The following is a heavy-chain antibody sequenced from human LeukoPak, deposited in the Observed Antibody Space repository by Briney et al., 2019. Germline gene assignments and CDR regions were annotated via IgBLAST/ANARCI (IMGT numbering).Heavy chain of an antibody. Sequence: GESLKISCKGSGYSFTSYWIGWVRQVPGKGLEWMGIIYPGDSDTRYSPSFQGQVTISADKSISTAYLQWSSLKASDTAMYYCARVTWGYCSGGSCYSGPNWFDPWGQGTLVTVSS. J-gene: IGHJ5*02. D-gene: IGHD2-15*01. V-gene: IGHV5-51*01. CDR1: GYSFTSYW. CDR2: IYPGDSDT. CDR3: ARVTWGYCSGGSCYSGPNWFDP.